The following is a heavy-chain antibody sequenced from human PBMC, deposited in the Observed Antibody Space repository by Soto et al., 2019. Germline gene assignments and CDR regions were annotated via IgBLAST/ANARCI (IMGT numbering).Heavy chain of an antibody. CDR2: IDPSDSQT. CDR3: ARQIYDSDTGPNFQYYFDS. Sequence: GESLKISCKGSGYSFAGYWITWVRQEAGKGLEWMGRIDPSDSQTYYSPSFRGHVTISVTKSITTVFLQWSSLRASDTAIYYCARQIYDSDTGPNFQYYFDSWGQGTPVTVSS. J-gene: IGHJ4*02. CDR1: GYSFAGYW. D-gene: IGHD3-22*01. V-gene: IGHV5-10-1*01.